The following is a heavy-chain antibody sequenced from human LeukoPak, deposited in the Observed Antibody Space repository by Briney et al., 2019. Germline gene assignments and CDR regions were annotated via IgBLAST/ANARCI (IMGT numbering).Heavy chain of an antibody. CDR1: GFNFSRYW. CDR2: IKQDGSEK. Sequence: PGGPLRLSCAASGFNFSRYWLRWVRQAPGKGLQWVASIKQDGSEKKYVDSVKGRFTMYRDNAKNSLYLQMNSLRDEDTAVYYCARAVSAGMDVWGQGTTVTVSS. D-gene: IGHD2/OR15-2a*01. CDR3: ARAVSAGMDV. V-gene: IGHV3-7*01. J-gene: IGHJ6*02.